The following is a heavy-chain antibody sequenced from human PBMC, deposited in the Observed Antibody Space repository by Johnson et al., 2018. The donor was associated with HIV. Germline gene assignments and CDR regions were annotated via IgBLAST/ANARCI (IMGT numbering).Heavy chain of an antibody. CDR3: AATMGRVFIQSRAFDI. J-gene: IGHJ3*02. Sequence: QVQLVESGGGLVKPGGSLRLSCAASGFTFSTYAMHWVRQAPGKGLEWVAVISYDGSNKYYADSVKGRVTISRDNSKNRLYLQMNSLRAEDTAIYYCAATMGRVFIQSRAFDIWGQGTMVTVSS. D-gene: IGHD3-10*01. CDR1: GFTFSTYA. V-gene: IGHV3-30-3*01. CDR2: ISYDGSNK.